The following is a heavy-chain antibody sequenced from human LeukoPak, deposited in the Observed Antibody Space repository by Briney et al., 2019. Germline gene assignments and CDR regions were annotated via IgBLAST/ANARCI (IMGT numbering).Heavy chain of an antibody. Sequence: PGGSLRLSCAASGFTFSSYGMHWVRQAPGKGLEGVAFVRYDGSNKYYTDSVKGRFTISRDNSKNTLYLQMNSLRAEDTAVYYCAKGRGWEASYYYYYMDVWGKGTTVTISS. J-gene: IGHJ6*03. V-gene: IGHV3-30*02. CDR3: AKGRGWEASYYYYYMDV. D-gene: IGHD1-26*01. CDR1: GFTFSSYG. CDR2: VRYDGSNK.